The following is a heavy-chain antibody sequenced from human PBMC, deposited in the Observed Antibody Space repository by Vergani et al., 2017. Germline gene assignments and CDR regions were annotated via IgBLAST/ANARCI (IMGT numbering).Heavy chain of an antibody. V-gene: IGHV1-2*02. CDR1: GYTFTGYY. D-gene: IGHD3-3*01. J-gene: IGHJ3*02. CDR2: INPNSGGT. Sequence: QVQLVQSGAEVKKPGASVKVSCKASGYTFTGYYMHWVRQAPGQGLEWMGWINPNSGGTNYAQKFQGRVTMTRGTSISTAYMEMSRLRSDDTAVYYFARDSYDFWSGYYAGGDDAFDIWGQGTMVTVSS. CDR3: ARDSYDFWSGYYAGGDDAFDI.